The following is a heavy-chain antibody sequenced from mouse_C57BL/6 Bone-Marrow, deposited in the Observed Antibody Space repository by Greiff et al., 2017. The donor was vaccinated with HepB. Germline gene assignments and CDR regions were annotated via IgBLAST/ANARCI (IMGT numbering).Heavy chain of an antibody. V-gene: IGHV1-80*01. Sequence: QVQLQQSGAELVKPGASVKISCKASGYAFSSYWMNWVKQRPGKGLEWIGQIYPGDGDTNYNGKFKGKATLTADTSSSTAYMQLSSLTSEDSAVYFCARRTTVVARWYFDVWGTGTTVTVSS. CDR3: ARRTTVVARWYFDV. J-gene: IGHJ1*03. CDR2: IYPGDGDT. CDR1: GYAFSSYW. D-gene: IGHD1-1*01.